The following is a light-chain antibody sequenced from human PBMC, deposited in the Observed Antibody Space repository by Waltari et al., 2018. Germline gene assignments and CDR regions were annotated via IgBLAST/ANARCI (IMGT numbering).Light chain of an antibody. CDR3: QQRYKWPLT. CDR1: QSVSTY. J-gene: IGKJ4*01. Sequence: EIVLTQSPATLSLSPGERATLSCRASQSVSTYLAWYQQRPGQAPRLLIYDSSNRATGIPARFRGSGSETDFTLTISSLEPEDFAVYYCQQRYKWPLTFGGGSKVEI. V-gene: IGKV3-11*01. CDR2: DSS.